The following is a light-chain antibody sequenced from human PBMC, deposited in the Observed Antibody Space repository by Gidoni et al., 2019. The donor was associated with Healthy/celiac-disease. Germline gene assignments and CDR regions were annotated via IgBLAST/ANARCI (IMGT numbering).Light chain of an antibody. CDR1: QSLVYRDGNTY. V-gene: IGKV2-30*01. CDR3: MQGTHWPLT. Sequence: DVVMTQSPLSLPVTLGQPASISCRSSQSLVYRDGNTYLNWFQQRPGQSPRRLIYKVSNRDSGVPDRFSGSGSGTDFTLKISRVEVEDVGVYYCMQGTHWPLTFGGGTKVEIK. J-gene: IGKJ4*01. CDR2: KVS.